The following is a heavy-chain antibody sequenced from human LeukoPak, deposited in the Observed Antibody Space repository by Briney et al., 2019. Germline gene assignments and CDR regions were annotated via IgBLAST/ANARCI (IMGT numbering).Heavy chain of an antibody. J-gene: IGHJ4*02. V-gene: IGHV4-38-2*02. Sequence: SETLSLTCTVSGYSISSGYYWGWIRQPPGKGLEWIGEINHSGSTNYNPSLKSRVTISVDTSKNQFSLKLSSVTAADTAVYYCARGGAAGTGVYFDYWGQGTLVTVSS. CDR2: INHSGST. D-gene: IGHD6-13*01. CDR3: ARGGAAGTGVYFDY. CDR1: GYSISSGYY.